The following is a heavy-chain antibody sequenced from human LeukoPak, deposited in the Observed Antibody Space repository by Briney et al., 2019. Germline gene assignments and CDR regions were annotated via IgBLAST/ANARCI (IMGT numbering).Heavy chain of an antibody. D-gene: IGHD6-13*01. CDR1: GGTFSSYA. V-gene: IGHV1-2*02. J-gene: IGHJ4*02. CDR2: INPNSGGT. CDR3: AREVIAAADLTY. Sequence: ASVKVSCKASGGTFSSYAISWVRQAPGQGLEWMGWINPNSGGTIYAQNFQDRVTMTTDTSISTAYMELSRLRSDDTAVYYCAREVIAAADLTYWGQGTLVTVSS.